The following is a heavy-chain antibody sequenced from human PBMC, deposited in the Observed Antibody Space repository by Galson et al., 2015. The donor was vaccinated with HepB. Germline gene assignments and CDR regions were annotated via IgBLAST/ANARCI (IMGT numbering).Heavy chain of an antibody. J-gene: IGHJ6*02. D-gene: IGHD3-10*01. CDR1: GFTFNSYA. CDR3: VKPALDGDLVTVVRGVFYGMDV. Sequence: SLRLSCAVSGFTFNSYAMHWVRQAPGKGLESISGINTNGDNTYYADSVKGRFIISRDKSKNTLFLQMSSLRPEDTAVYYCVKPALDGDLVTVVRGVFYGMDVWGQGTTVTVSS. CDR2: INTNGDNT. V-gene: IGHV3-64D*06.